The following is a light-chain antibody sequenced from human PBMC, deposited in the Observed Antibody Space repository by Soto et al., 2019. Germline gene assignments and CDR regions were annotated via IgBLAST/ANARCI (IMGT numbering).Light chain of an antibody. J-gene: IGKJ1*01. V-gene: IGKV3-20*01. CDR3: QQYGSSSWT. CDR1: ERVSGRY. CDR2: GAS. Sequence: ILVTQSPGTLSLSPGERATLSFMGRERVSGRYLAWYQQKPGQAPRLLIYGASSRPTGIPDRFSGSGSGTDFTLTISRLEPEDFAVYYCQQYGSSSWTFGQGTKVDIK.